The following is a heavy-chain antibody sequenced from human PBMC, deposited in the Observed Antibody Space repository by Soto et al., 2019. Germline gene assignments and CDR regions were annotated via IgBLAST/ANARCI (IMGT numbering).Heavy chain of an antibody. V-gene: IGHV3-30*03. J-gene: IGHJ5*02. CDR3: AIASVVDSYIDP. D-gene: IGHD2-15*01. Sequence: VVSLILSCLVSGCTFSNNAIHWFRQAPGNGLEWVSFISYDLSEIFYADSVKFRFTISMDNPKNTLFLHMNSPRAEDTSVYYCAIASVVDSYIDPWGQGTLVTVSS. CDR1: GCTFSNNA. CDR2: ISYDLSEI.